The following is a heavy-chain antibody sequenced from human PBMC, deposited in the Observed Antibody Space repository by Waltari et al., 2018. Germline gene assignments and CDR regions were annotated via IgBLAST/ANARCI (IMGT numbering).Heavy chain of an antibody. CDR3: ASTRDYPLYYYYGMDV. J-gene: IGHJ6*02. CDR1: GGSISSSSYY. CDR2: IYYSGST. D-gene: IGHD4-17*01. Sequence: QLQLQESGPGLVKPSETLSLTCTVSGGSISSSSYYWGWIRQPPGKGLEWIGSIYYSGSTYYNPSLKSRVTISVDTSKNQFSLKLSSVTAADTAVYYCASTRDYPLYYYYGMDVWGQGTTVTVSS. V-gene: IGHV4-39*07.